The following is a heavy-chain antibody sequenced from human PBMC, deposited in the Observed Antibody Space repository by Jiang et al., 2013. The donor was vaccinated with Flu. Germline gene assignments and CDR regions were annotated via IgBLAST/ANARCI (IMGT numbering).Heavy chain of an antibody. V-gene: IGHV3-48*03. CDR2: ISSSGSTI. D-gene: IGHD3-22*01. CDR1: GFTFSSYE. J-gene: IGHJ6*02. Sequence: GLVQPGGSLRLSCAASGFTFSSYEMNWVRQAPGKGLEWVSYISSSGSTIYYADSVKGRFTISRDNAKNSLYLQMNSLRAEDTAVYYCARDQYYYDSSGYYYYYGMDVWGQGTTVTVSS. CDR3: ARDQYYYDSSGYYYYYGMDV.